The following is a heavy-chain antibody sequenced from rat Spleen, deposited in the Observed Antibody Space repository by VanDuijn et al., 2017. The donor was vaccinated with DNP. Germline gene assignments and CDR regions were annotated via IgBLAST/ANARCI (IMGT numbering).Heavy chain of an antibody. D-gene: IGHD4-3*01. CDR3: IRWNSGHFDY. J-gene: IGHJ2*01. Sequence: EVQLVESGGDLVQPGRSLKVSCAASGFTFSDYNMAWVRQAPKKGLEWVAYIGSDGYAPYYGDSVKGRFTISRDNAKSTLYLQMNSLRSEDMATYYCIRWNSGHFDYWGQGVMVTVSS. CDR2: IGSDGYAP. CDR1: GFTFSDYN. V-gene: IGHV5-22*01.